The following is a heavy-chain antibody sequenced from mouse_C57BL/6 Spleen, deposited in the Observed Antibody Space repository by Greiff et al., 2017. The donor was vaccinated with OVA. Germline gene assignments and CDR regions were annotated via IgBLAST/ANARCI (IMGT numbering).Heavy chain of an antibody. CDR3: ARRYDYDVGLDY. V-gene: IGHV1-4*01. Sequence: VQLQESGAELARPGASVKMSCKASGYTFTSYTMHWVKQRPGQGLEWIGYINPSSGYTKYNQKFKDKATLTADKSSSTAYMQLSSLTSEDSAVYYCARRYDYDVGLDYWGQGTTLTVSS. CDR2: INPSSGYT. D-gene: IGHD2-4*01. CDR1: GYTFTSYT. J-gene: IGHJ2*01.